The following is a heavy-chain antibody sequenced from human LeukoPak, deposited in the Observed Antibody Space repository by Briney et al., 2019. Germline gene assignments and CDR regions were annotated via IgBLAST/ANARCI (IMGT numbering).Heavy chain of an antibody. J-gene: IGHJ3*02. Sequence: AESLRLSCVASGLTFDSYGMSWVRQAQGKGLEWLSGISGRGTNTYYAAPVKGRFNISRDNSKNTLYLQMSSLRAEDTALYYCAKAAYIISTISAFDIWGQGTLVTVSS. CDR3: AKAAYIISTISAFDI. CDR1: GLTFDSYG. D-gene: IGHD5/OR15-5a*01. CDR2: ISGRGTNT. V-gene: IGHV3-23*01.